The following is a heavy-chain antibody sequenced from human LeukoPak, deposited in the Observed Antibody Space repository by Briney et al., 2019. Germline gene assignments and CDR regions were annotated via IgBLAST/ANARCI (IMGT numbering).Heavy chain of an antibody. CDR1: GISFRSYG. Sequence: PGRSLRLSCAASGISFRSYGMHWVRQAPGKGLEWVSGISGSGESTYYADSVKGRFTISRDNSKNTLYLQMNSLRAEDTAVYYCAKVLDGTGYWNYYFDSWGQGTLVTVSS. CDR2: ISGSGEST. V-gene: IGHV3-23*01. J-gene: IGHJ4*02. CDR3: AKVLDGTGYWNYYFDS. D-gene: IGHD3-22*01.